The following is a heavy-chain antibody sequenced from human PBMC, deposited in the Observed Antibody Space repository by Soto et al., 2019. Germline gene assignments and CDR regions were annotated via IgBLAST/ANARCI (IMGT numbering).Heavy chain of an antibody. CDR1: GYTFIRYG. Sequence: GASVKVSCKASGYTFIRYGISWVRQAPGHGLEWMGWVSPYNDNTNYAQKVQGRVTLTTDTSTSTAYMELRSLRSDDTAVYYCARDLWGYCGVDCYPLDVWGQGTTVTVSS. CDR3: ARDLWGYCGVDCYPLDV. D-gene: IGHD2-21*02. CDR2: VSPYNDNT. J-gene: IGHJ6*02. V-gene: IGHV1-18*01.